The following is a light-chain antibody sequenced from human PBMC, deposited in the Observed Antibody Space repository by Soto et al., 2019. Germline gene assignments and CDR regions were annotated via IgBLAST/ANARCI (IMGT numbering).Light chain of an antibody. CDR2: GAS. V-gene: IGKV3-20*01. CDR3: QQYETSPWT. CDR1: QRASTH. Sequence: EIVLTQSPDTLSLSPGERATLSCRASQRASTHLAWYQQKPGQAPRLVMYGASNRATDIPDRFTGSGSGTDFTLTINSLEPEDFAVYYCQQYETSPWTFGQGTRVDIK. J-gene: IGKJ1*01.